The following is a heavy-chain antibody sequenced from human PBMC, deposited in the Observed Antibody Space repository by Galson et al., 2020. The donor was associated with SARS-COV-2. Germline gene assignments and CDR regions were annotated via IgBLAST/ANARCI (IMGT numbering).Heavy chain of an antibody. Sequence: ESGPTLVKPTETLTLTCTVSGFSLSNARMGVSWIRQPPGKALEWLAHIFSNDEKSYSTSLKSRLTISKDTSKSQVVLTMTNMDPVDTATYYCARIEKTYYYDSSGYYKAPLIDYWGQGTLVTVSS. J-gene: IGHJ4*02. CDR1: GFSLSNARMG. CDR2: IFSNDEK. CDR3: ARIEKTYYYDSSGYYKAPLIDY. V-gene: IGHV2-26*01. D-gene: IGHD3-22*01.